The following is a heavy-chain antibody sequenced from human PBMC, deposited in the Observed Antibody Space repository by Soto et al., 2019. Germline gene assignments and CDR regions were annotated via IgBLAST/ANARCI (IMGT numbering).Heavy chain of an antibody. V-gene: IGHV1-69*01. D-gene: IGHD2-15*01. J-gene: IGHJ4*02. CDR3: ARDRCSGGSCQYYFDY. CDR1: GGTFSSYA. Sequence: QVQLVQSGAEVKKPGSSVKVSCKASGGTFSSYAISWVRQAPGQGLEWMGGIIPIFGTANYAQKFHGRVTITADESTSTDYKELRSLRSEYTAVYYCARDRCSGGSCQYYFDYWGQGNLVTVSS. CDR2: IIPIFGTA.